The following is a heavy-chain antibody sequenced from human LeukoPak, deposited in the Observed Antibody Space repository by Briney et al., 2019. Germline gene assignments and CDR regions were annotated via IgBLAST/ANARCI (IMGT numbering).Heavy chain of an antibody. CDR2: ISAYNGNT. CDR1: GYTFTSYG. CDR3: ARDQIVVVPAATLDYYYYGMDV. V-gene: IGHV1-18*01. J-gene: IGHJ6*02. Sequence: ASVKVSCKASGYTFTSYGISWVRQAPGQGLEWMGWISAYNGNTNYAQKLQGRVTMTTDTSTSTAYMELRSLRSDDTAVYYCARDQIVVVPAATLDYYYYGMDVWGQGTTVTVSS. D-gene: IGHD2-2*01.